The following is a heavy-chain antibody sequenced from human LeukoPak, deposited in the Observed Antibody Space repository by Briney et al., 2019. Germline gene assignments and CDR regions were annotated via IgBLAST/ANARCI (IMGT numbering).Heavy chain of an antibody. CDR1: GFTFSSYA. J-gene: IGHJ4*02. V-gene: IGHV3-23*01. CDR3: AKAWSRAFDY. CDR2: FTGSGGST. Sequence: PGGSLRLSCTASGFTFSSYAMSWVRQAPGKGLEGVSGFTGSGGSTYYADSVKGRFTISRDNSKNTLCLQMNSLRAEDTAVYYCAKAWSRAFDYWGQGTLVTVSS. D-gene: IGHD2-8*02.